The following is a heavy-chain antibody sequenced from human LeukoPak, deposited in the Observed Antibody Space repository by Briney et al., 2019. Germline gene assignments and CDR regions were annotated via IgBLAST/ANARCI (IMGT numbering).Heavy chain of an antibody. CDR1: GFTFSSYA. Sequence: PGGSLRLSCAASGFTFSSYAMHWVRQAPGKGLEWVSAIRSSSSSIYYADSVKGRFTISRDNSKNSLYLQMNSLTAEDTAVYYCARAGSVTSPVDYWGRGTLVFVSS. D-gene: IGHD2-21*02. CDR3: ARAGSVTSPVDY. V-gene: IGHV3-21*01. CDR2: IRSSSSSI. J-gene: IGHJ4*02.